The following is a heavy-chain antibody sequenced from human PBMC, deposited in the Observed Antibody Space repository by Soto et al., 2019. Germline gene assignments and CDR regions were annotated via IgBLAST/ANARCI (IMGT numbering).Heavy chain of an antibody. CDR2: IYYSGST. CDR3: ARDYLDTALGYGMDF. J-gene: IGHJ6*02. CDR1: GGSISSGDYY. D-gene: IGHD5-18*01. Sequence: SETLSLTCTVSGGSISSGDYYLSWIRQPPGKGLEWIGYIYYSGSTYYNPSLKSRVTISVDTSKNQFSLKLSSVTAADTAVYYCARDYLDTALGYGMDFWAQGTSVPVS. V-gene: IGHV4-30-4*01.